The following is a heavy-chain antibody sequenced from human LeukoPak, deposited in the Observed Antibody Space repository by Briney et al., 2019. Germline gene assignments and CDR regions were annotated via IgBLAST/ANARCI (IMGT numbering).Heavy chain of an antibody. CDR3: ARQGRIAVAGTGGRFDP. J-gene: IGHJ5*02. V-gene: IGHV4-59*08. D-gene: IGHD6-19*01. CDR2: IYYSGST. Sequence: PSETLSLTCTVSGGSISSYYWSWIRQPPGKGLEWIGYIYYSGSTNYNPSLKSRVTISVDTSKNQFSLKLSSVTAADTAVYYCARQGRIAVAGTGGRFDPWGQGTLVTVSS. CDR1: GGSISSYY.